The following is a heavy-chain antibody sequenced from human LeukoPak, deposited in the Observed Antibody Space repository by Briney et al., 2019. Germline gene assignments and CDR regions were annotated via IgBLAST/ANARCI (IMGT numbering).Heavy chain of an antibody. D-gene: IGHD3-22*01. J-gene: IGHJ4*02. V-gene: IGHV4-59*01. Sequence: SETLSLTCTVSGGSISSYYWSWIRQPPGKGLEWIGYIYYSGSTNYNPSLKSRVTISVDTSKNQFSLKLSSVTAADTAVYYCAREDYYDSSSYYQYWGQGALVTVSS. CDR3: AREDYYDSSSYYQY. CDR2: IYYSGST. CDR1: GGSISSYY.